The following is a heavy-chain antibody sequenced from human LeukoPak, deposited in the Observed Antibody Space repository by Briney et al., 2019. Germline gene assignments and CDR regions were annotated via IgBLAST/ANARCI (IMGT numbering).Heavy chain of an antibody. V-gene: IGHV3-23*01. D-gene: IGHD3-10*01. CDR1: GFTLSTYA. J-gene: IGHJ5*02. Sequence: PGGSLRLSCVSSGFTLSTYAMSWVRQPPGKGVEGVSVMTGSCGRTYYQDSGKGRLTISRDNSKNTLYLQMNNLRAADTAVYYCAKDSGFRELWDWFDPWGQGTLVSVSS. CDR3: AKDSGFRELWDWFDP. CDR2: MTGSCGRT.